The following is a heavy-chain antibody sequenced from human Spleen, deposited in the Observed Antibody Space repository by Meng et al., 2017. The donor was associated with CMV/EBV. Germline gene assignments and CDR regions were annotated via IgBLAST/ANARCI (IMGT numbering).Heavy chain of an antibody. D-gene: IGHD6-19*01. V-gene: IGHV3-49*04. CDR3: ARAVKQWLPEGSFSVYYYYYYGMDV. J-gene: IGHJ6*02. CDR2: IRSKAYGGTT. CDR1: FGDYA. Sequence: FGDYAMNWVRQAPGKGLEWVGFIRSKAYGGTTEYAASVKGRFTISRDNAKNSLYLQMNSLRAEDTAVYYCARAVKQWLPEGSFSVYYYYYYGMDVWGQGTTVTVSS.